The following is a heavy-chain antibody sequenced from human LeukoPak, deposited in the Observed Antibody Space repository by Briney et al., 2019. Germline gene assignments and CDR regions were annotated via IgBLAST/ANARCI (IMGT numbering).Heavy chain of an antibody. CDR1: GVSISSTSHA. CDR2: IYNSGSS. CDR3: GRDTHLES. Sequence: PSETLSLTCIVSGVSISSTSHAWGWSRQPPGKGLEWLGNIYNSGSSNYSPSLRSRVSISVDTSKNQFSLRLRSVTAADTAVYYCGRDTHLESWGQGILVTVFS. J-gene: IGHJ4*02. V-gene: IGHV4-39*01.